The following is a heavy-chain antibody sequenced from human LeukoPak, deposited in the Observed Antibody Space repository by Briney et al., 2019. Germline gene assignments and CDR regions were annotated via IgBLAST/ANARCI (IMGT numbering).Heavy chain of an antibody. CDR1: GYTFSNFG. Sequence: ASVKVSCKASGYTFSNFGISWVRQAPGQGLEWMGWISGNNDNPNYGQNFQGRFTVTSDSSTSTAYMELRNLRSDDTAVYYCARDGTSTDHYWGQGTLVTVSS. J-gene: IGHJ4*02. D-gene: IGHD2-2*01. V-gene: IGHV1-18*01. CDR2: ISGNNDNP. CDR3: ARDGTSTDHY.